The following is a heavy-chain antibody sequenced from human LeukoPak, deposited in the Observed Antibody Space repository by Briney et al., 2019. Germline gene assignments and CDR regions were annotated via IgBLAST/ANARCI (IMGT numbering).Heavy chain of an antibody. J-gene: IGHJ4*02. CDR1: GFTFSSYS. CDR3: ARHVVALGFDY. Sequence: GGSLRLSCAASGFTFSSYSMNWVRQAPGKGLEWVSSISSSSSYIYYADSVKGRFTISRDNAKNSLYLQMNSLRAEDTAVYYCARHVVALGFDYWGQGTLVTVSS. CDR2: ISSSSSYI. D-gene: IGHD3-22*01. V-gene: IGHV3-21*01.